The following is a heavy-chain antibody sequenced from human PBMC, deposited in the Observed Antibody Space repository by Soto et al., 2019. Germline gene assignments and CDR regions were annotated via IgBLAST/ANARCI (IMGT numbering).Heavy chain of an antibody. CDR2: IIPIFGTA. Sequence: GASVKVSCKASGGTFSSYAISWVRQAPGQGLEWMGGIIPIFGTANYAQKFQGRVTITADKSTSTAYMELSSLRSEDTAVYYCARADTAMDNYYYGMDVWGQGTTVTVSS. V-gene: IGHV1-69*06. D-gene: IGHD5-18*01. J-gene: IGHJ6*02. CDR1: GGTFSSYA. CDR3: ARADTAMDNYYYGMDV.